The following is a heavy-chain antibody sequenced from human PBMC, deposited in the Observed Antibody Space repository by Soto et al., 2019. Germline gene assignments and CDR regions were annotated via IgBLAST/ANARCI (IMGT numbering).Heavy chain of an antibody. J-gene: IGHJ3*02. CDR1: GFTFSSYS. V-gene: IGHV3-21*01. D-gene: IGHD6-6*01. Sequence: EVQLVESGGGLVKPGGSLRLSCAASGFTFSSYSMNWVRQAPGKGLEWVSYISSSSSYIYYADSVKGRFTISRDNAKNSLYLQMNSLRAEDTAVYYCARDIFRGAKQLLRTDAFDIWGQGTMVTVSS. CDR2: ISSSSSYI. CDR3: ARDIFRGAKQLLRTDAFDI.